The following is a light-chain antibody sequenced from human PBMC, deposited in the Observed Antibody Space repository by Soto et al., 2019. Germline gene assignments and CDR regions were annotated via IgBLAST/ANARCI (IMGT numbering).Light chain of an antibody. J-gene: IGKJ4*01. Sequence: DIQMTQSPSTLSASVGDRVTITCRASQSITGWLAWFQQKPGKAPKLLISKASRLESGVPSRFSGSGAGTEFTLSISGLQPDDFATYYCQQYNSYSPTFGGGTKVEIK. V-gene: IGKV1-5*03. CDR3: QQYNSYSPT. CDR2: KAS. CDR1: QSITGW.